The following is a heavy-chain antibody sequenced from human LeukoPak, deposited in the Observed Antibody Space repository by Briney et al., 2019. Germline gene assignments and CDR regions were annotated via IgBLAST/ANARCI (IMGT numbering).Heavy chain of an antibody. J-gene: IGHJ4*02. CDR3: ARDPQLGPFDY. D-gene: IGHD6-6*01. CDR2: IYTSGRT. Sequence: PSETLSLTCTVSGGSISSYYWSWIRQPPGKGLEWIGRIYTSGRTNYNPSLKSRVTMSVDTSKKQFSLKLSSVTAADTAVYYCARDPQLGPFDYWGQGTLVTVSS. V-gene: IGHV4-4*07. CDR1: GGSISSYY.